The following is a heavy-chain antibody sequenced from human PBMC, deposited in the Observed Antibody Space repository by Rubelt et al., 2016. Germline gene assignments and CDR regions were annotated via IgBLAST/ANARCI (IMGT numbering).Heavy chain of an antibody. J-gene: IGHJ3*02. CDR1: GFTFSTHG. D-gene: IGHD1-26*01. Sequence: VQLVESGGGLVQPGGSLRLSCTASGFTFSTHGMHWVRQAPGKGLEWVAYIRSDGSYKYYADSVKGRFTISRDNSKNTLYVQMNSLRVEDTAMYYCAKDLSGDYYAAVDIWGQGSMVTVSS. V-gene: IGHV3-30*02. CDR3: AKDLSGDYYAAVDI. CDR2: IRSDGSYK.